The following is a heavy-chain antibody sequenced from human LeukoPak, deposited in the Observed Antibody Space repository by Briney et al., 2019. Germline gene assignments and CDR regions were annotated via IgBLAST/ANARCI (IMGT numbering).Heavy chain of an antibody. V-gene: IGHV3-23*01. CDR3: AKGQPVRFLEWLLSFDY. CDR1: GFTFSSYA. J-gene: IGHJ4*02. CDR2: ISGSGGIT. Sequence: GGSLRLSCAASGFTFSSYAMSWVSQAPGKGLEWVSAISGSGGITYYADSVKGRFTISRDNSKNTLYLQMNSLRAEDTAAYYCAKGQPVRFLEWLLSFDYWGQGTLVTVSS. D-gene: IGHD3-3*01.